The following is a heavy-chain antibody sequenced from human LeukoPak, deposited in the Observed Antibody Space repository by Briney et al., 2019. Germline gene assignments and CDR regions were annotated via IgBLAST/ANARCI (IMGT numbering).Heavy chain of an antibody. CDR3: ASYRVSHGMDV. V-gene: IGHV3-7*01. Sequence: GGSLRLSCAASGFTFSTYWMAWVRQAPGKGLEWVANTKGDGSEKYHGDSVTGRFTISRDNAKNSLYLQMNSLRAEDTAIYYCASYRVSHGMDVWGQGTTVTVSS. J-gene: IGHJ6*02. CDR1: GFTFSTYW. D-gene: IGHD1-26*01. CDR2: TKGDGSEK.